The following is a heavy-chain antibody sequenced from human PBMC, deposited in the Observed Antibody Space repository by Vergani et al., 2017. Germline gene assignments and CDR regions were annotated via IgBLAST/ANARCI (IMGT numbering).Heavy chain of an antibody. D-gene: IGHD2-2*01. CDR2: ISSSSSYI. CDR3: TTDNQQSSLEHCSITNCYGGVFDI. J-gene: IGHJ3*02. CDR1: GFTFSSYS. Sequence: EVQLVESGGGLVKRGGSLRLSCAASGFTFSSYSMNWVRQAPGKGLEWVSSISSSSSYIHYSDSLKGRFTISRDNAKSSLYLQMNSLKTEDTAVYYCTTDNQQSSLEHCSITNCYGGVFDIWGQGTVVTVSS. V-gene: IGHV3-21*03.